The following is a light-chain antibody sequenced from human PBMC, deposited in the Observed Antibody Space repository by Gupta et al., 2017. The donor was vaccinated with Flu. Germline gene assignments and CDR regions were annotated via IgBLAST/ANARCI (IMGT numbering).Light chain of an antibody. V-gene: IGLV2-11*01. CDR2: DDN. Sequence: QSALTQPRSVSESPGQSVTISCTGTSSDVGAYDYVSWYRQYPGQAPQLMIYDDNKRPSGVPDRFSGSKSGTTASLTITGPQAEDEADYYCYSHEASYNTLVFGGGTRLTVL. CDR1: SSDVGAYDY. CDR3: YSHEASYNTLV. J-gene: IGLJ2*01.